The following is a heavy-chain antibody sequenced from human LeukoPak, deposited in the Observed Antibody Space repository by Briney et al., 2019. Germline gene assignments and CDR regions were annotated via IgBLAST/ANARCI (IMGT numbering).Heavy chain of an antibody. Sequence: GGSLRLSCASSGFTFSSYSMNWVRQAPGKGLEWVSYISSSSSTIYYADSVKGRFTISRDNAKNSLYLQMNSLRAEDTAVYYCARDPKELPGAFDIWGQGTMVTVSS. CDR1: GFTFSSYS. CDR3: ARDPKELPGAFDI. J-gene: IGHJ3*02. D-gene: IGHD1-26*01. CDR2: ISSSSSTI. V-gene: IGHV3-48*04.